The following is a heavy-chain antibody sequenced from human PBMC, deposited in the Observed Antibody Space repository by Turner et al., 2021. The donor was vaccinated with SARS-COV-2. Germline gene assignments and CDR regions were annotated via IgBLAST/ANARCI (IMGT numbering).Heavy chain of an antibody. Sequence: QVQLQESCPWLETPSATLYLTCTVSGGSISSDSWSWNRQPAGKGLEWIGRIYTSGSTNYNPSLKSRVTMSLDTSKNQCSLKLSSVTAADTAVYYCERERVQLGPVGMDVWVQGTTVTVSS. V-gene: IGHV4-4*07. CDR2: IYTSGST. CDR1: GGSISSDS. D-gene: IGHD1-1*01. J-gene: IGHJ6*02. CDR3: ERERVQLGPVGMDV.